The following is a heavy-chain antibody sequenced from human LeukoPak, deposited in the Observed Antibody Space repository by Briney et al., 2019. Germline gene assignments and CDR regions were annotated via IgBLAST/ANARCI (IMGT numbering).Heavy chain of an antibody. V-gene: IGHV4-31*03. D-gene: IGHD3-10*01. CDR1: GGSISSGGYY. Sequence: SQTLSLTCTVSGGSISSGGYYWSWIRQHPGKGLEWIGYIYYSGSTYYNPSLKSRVAISVDTSKNQFSLKLSSVTAADTAIYYCAGSVTSRVVLDYWGQRTLVTVSS. CDR3: AGSVTSRVVLDY. CDR2: IYYSGST. J-gene: IGHJ4*02.